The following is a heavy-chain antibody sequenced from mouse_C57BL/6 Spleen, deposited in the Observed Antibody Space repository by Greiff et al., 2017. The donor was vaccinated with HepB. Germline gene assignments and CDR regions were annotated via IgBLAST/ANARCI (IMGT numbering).Heavy chain of an antibody. Sequence: EVKLVESGGGLVKPGVSLKLSCAASGFTFSSYAMSWVRQTPEKRLEWVATISDGGSYTYYPDNVKGRFTISRDNAKNNLYLQMSHLKSEDTAMYYCARDDDYDDGAWFAYWGQGTLVTVSA. J-gene: IGHJ3*01. CDR2: ISDGGSYT. V-gene: IGHV5-4*01. CDR1: GFTFSSYA. D-gene: IGHD2-4*01. CDR3: ARDDDYDDGAWFAY.